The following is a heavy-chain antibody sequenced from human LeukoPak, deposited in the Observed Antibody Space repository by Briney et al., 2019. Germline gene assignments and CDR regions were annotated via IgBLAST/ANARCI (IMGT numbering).Heavy chain of an antibody. J-gene: IGHJ5*02. CDR3: ATSAEVRGAPRFDP. D-gene: IGHD3-10*01. CDR2: IYSGGNT. Sequence: PGGSLRLTCAASGFTVSRNYMSWVRQAPGKGLEWVSVIYSGGNTYYADSVKGRFTISRDNSKNTLYLQMNSLRAEDTAVYYCATSAEVRGAPRFDPWGQGALVTVSS. CDR1: GFTVSRNY. V-gene: IGHV3-66*01.